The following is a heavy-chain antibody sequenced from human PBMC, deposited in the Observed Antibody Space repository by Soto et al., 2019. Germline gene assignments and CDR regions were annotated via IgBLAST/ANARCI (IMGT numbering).Heavy chain of an antibody. V-gene: IGHV4-39*01. CDR1: GSSISSSSYY. CDR2: IYYSGST. CDR3: ARRGYLYYYDMDV. J-gene: IGHJ6*02. Sequence: PSETLSLTCTVSGSSISSSSYYWVWIRQPPGKGLEWIGSIYYSGSTYYNPSLKSRVTISVDTSKNQFSLKLSSVTAADTAVYYCARRGYLYYYDMDVWGQGTTVT. D-gene: IGHD1-1*01.